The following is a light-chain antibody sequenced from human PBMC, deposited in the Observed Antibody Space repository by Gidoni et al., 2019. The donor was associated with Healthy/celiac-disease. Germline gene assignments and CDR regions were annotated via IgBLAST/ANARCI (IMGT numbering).Light chain of an antibody. CDR1: QCISSW. J-gene: IGKJ3*01. CDR2: AAS. CDR3: QQANSFPPT. Sequence: DIQMTQSPSSVSASVGDRVTITCRASQCISSWLAWYQKKPGKDPKLLIYAASILQSGVTSRFSGSGSGTDFTLTISSLQPEDFATYYCQQANSFPPTFGPGTKVDIK. V-gene: IGKV1-12*01.